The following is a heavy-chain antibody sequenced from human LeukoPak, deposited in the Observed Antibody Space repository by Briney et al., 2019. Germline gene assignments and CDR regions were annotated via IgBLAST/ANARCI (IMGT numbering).Heavy chain of an antibody. CDR1: GFTFSSYA. Sequence: GGSLRLSCAASGFTFSSYAMSWVRQAPGKGLEWVSDISGSGGSKYYADSEKGRFTISRDNSKNTLYLQMNSLRAEDTAVYYCAKGGSQLWLRDWFDPWGQGTLVTVSS. D-gene: IGHD5-18*01. V-gene: IGHV3-23*01. CDR2: ISGSGGSK. CDR3: AKGGSQLWLRDWFDP. J-gene: IGHJ5*02.